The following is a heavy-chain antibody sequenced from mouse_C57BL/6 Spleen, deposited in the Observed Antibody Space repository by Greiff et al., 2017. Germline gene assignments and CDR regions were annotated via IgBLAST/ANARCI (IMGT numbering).Heavy chain of an antibody. CDR1: GFTFSNYW. CDR2: IRLKSDNYAT. CDR3: TLIYYGLWYFDV. J-gene: IGHJ1*03. D-gene: IGHD2-1*01. Sequence: EVQGVESGGGLVQPGGSMKLSCVASGFTFSNYWMNWVRQSPEKGLEWVAQIRLKSDNYATHYAESVQGRFTISRDDSKSSVYLQMNNLRAEDTGIYYCTLIYYGLWYFDVWGTGTTVTVSS. V-gene: IGHV6-3*01.